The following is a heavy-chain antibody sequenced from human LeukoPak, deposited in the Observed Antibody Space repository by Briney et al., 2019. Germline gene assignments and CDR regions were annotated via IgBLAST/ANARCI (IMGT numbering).Heavy chain of an antibody. D-gene: IGHD3-16*01. CDR1: GFTFSSYA. Sequence: GGSLRLSCAASGFTFSSYAMHRVRQAPGKGLEWLANIKQDGSEKYYVDSVKGRFTISRDNAKNSLYLQMNSLRAEDTALYYCASLGYWGQGTLVTVSS. J-gene: IGHJ4*02. CDR2: IKQDGSEK. V-gene: IGHV3-7*01. CDR3: ASLGY.